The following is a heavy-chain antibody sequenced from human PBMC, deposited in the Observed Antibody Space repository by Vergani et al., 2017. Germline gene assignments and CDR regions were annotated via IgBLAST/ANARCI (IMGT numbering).Heavy chain of an antibody. CDR3: ARGSTHWKQGGFDI. V-gene: IGHV4-39*01. CDR1: GGSVSGSGYY. CDR2: MYYSGST. J-gene: IGHJ3*02. Sequence: QLLLQESGPGVVKPSETLSLICNVSGGSVSGSGYYWGWVRQSPGKGLEWIGTMYYSGSTYHNPSLKSRVSMSVDTSKNQFSLNVSSVTAADTAVYFCARGSTHWKQGGFDIWGQGTKVTVSS. D-gene: IGHD1-1*01.